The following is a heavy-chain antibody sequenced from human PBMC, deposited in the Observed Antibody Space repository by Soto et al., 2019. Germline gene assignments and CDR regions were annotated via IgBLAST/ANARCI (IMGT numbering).Heavy chain of an antibody. V-gene: IGHV1-8*01. CDR1: GYTFTSYD. Sequence: QVQLVQSGAEVKKPGASVKVSCKASGYTFTSYDINWVRQATGQGLEWMGWMNPKSGKPGYAQKFQGRVTMTRNTSISTAYMELSSLRSEDTAVYYCARSGSSSSWYYYYYYGMDVWGQGTTVTVSS. CDR2: MNPKSGKP. J-gene: IGHJ6*02. CDR3: ARSGSSSSWYYYYYYGMDV. D-gene: IGHD6-13*01.